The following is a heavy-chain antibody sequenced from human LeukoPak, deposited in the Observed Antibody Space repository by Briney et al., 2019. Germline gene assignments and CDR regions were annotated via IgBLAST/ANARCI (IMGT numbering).Heavy chain of an antibody. CDR3: AREWRGFEDY. V-gene: IGHV3-74*01. CDR1: GFTFSTYW. J-gene: IGHJ4*02. CDR2: SNSDGSAT. Sequence: GGSLRLSCAASGFTFSTYWMHWVRQAPGNGLVWVARSNSDGSATIYADSVKGRFVISRDNSKNTLYLQMSSLRVEGTAMYYCAREWRGFEDYWGQGTLVTVSS. D-gene: IGHD3-9*01.